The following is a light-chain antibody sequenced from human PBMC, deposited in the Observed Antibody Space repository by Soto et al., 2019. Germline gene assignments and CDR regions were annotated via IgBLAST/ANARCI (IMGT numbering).Light chain of an antibody. Sequence: EIVLTQSPGTLSLSPGERATLSCRASQSVTSTYLAWYQQKPGQAPRLLIYGASSRATGIPDRFSGSGSGTDFTLTISRLEPEDFAVYYWHQYGSSVWGTFGQGTKLEIK. CDR2: GAS. J-gene: IGKJ2*01. CDR1: QSVTSTY. V-gene: IGKV3-20*01. CDR3: HQYGSSVWGT.